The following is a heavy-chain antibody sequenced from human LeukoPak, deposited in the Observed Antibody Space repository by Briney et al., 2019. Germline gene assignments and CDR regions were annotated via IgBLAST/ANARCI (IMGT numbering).Heavy chain of an antibody. CDR1: GFSFSNYE. V-gene: IGHV3-48*03. J-gene: IGHJ3*01. Sequence: PGGSLRLSCVVCGFSFSNYEMNWVRQAPGKGLEWVSHISRTGTTITYADSLRGRLTVSRDNAKNSLSLEMNSLRVEDTAVYYCARVAYNSFDVWGRGTMVTVSS. D-gene: IGHD5-24*01. CDR3: ARVAYNSFDV. CDR2: ISRTGTTI.